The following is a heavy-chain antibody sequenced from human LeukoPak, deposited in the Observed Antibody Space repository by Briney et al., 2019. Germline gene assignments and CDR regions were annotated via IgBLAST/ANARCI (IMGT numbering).Heavy chain of an antibody. CDR1: GYTFTGYY. V-gene: IGHV1-2*02. CDR3: AGPTETDDDAFDI. Sequence: ASVKVSCKASGYTFTGYYMHWVRQTPREGLGWMGWINPNSGGTNYAQKFQGRVTMTRDTSISTAYMELSRLRSDDTAVYYCAGPTETDDDAFDIWGQGTMVTVSS. CDR2: INPNSGGT. J-gene: IGHJ3*02.